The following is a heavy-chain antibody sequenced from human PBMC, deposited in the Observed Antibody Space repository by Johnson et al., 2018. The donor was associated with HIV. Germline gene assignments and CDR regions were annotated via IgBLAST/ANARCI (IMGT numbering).Heavy chain of an antibody. CDR1: GFTFSSYG. CDR2: ISYDGSNK. D-gene: IGHD1-26*01. V-gene: IGHV3-30*18. J-gene: IGHJ3*02. CDR3: AKVRGVGATAAFDI. Sequence: QVQLVESGGGVVQPGRSLRLSCAASGFTFSSYGMHWVRQAPGKGLEWVAVISYDGSNKYYADSVKGRFTISRDNSKNTLYLQMNSLRAEDTAVYYCAKVRGVGATAAFDIWGQGTMGTVSS.